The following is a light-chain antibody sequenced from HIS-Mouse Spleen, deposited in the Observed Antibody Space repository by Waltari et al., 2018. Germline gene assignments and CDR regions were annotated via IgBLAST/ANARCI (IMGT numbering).Light chain of an antibody. CDR1: SSDVGGYNY. Sequence: QSALTQPRSVSGSPGQSVTISCTGTSSDVGGYNYVSWYQQHPGKAPKLMIYDVSKRPSGVPDRFAGPKSGNPASLTISGLQAEDEADYYCCSYAGSYTVVFGTGTKVTVL. V-gene: IGLV2-11*01. J-gene: IGLJ1*01. CDR2: DVS. CDR3: CSYAGSYTVV.